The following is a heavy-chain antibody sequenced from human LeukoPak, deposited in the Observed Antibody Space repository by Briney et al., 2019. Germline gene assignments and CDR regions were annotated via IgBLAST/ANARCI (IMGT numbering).Heavy chain of an antibody. V-gene: IGHV1-2*02. D-gene: IGHD6-19*01. CDR3: ARAGYSSGWYWFDP. CDR1: GYTFTGYY. CDR2: INPNSGGT. J-gene: IGHJ5*02. Sequence: GASVKVSCKASGYTFTGYYMHWVRQAPGQGLEWMGWINPNSGGTNYAQKFQGRVTMTRDTSISTAYMELGRLRSDDTAVYYCARAGYSSGWYWFDPWGQGTLVTVSS.